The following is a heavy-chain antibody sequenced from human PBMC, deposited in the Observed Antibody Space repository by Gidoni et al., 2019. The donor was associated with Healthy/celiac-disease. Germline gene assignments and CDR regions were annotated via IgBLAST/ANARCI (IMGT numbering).Heavy chain of an antibody. Sequence: QVQLVESGGGVVQPGRSLRLSCAASGFTFSSYGMHWVRKAPGKGLEWVAVIWYDGSNKYYADSVKGRFTISRDNSKNTRYLQMNSLRAEDTAVYYCARGSPYDILTGYYLVIAAAGTDYFDYWGQGTLVTVSS. CDR2: IWYDGSNK. D-gene: IGHD3-9*01. CDR3: ARGSPYDILTGYYLVIAAAGTDYFDY. V-gene: IGHV3-33*01. CDR1: GFTFSSYG. J-gene: IGHJ4*02.